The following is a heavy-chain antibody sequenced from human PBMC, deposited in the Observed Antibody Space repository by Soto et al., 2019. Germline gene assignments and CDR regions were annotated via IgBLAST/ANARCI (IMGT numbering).Heavy chain of an antibody. J-gene: IGHJ6*02. D-gene: IGHD2-21*02. V-gene: IGHV4-30-4*08. CDR2: IHYSGSI. Sequence: SETLSLTCTVSGGSISYEYYHWTWIRQSPGKGLEWIGYIHYSGSIIYNPSFKSRVTISVDTSKNQFSLQLSSVTAADTAVYFCAREDDGGDRDYYGLDVWGQGPTVTVSS. CDR3: AREDDGGDRDYYGLDV. CDR1: GGSISYEYYH.